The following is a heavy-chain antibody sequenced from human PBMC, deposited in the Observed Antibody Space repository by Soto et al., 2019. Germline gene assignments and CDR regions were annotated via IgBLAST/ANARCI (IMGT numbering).Heavy chain of an antibody. CDR3: ARGVGGSGLNWFDP. Sequence: PSETLSLTCTFSGSSITGYYWTWIRQSPERGLEWIGYIHYSGSANYNPSLNSRPTMSVDRSKSQFSMKLASVTAADTAVYYCARGVGGSGLNWFDPWGQGTLVTVSS. J-gene: IGHJ5*02. V-gene: IGHV4-59*12. D-gene: IGHD6-19*01. CDR1: GSSITGYY. CDR2: IHYSGSA.